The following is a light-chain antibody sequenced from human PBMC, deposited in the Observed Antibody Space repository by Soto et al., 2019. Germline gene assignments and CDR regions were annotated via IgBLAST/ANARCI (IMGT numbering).Light chain of an antibody. CDR1: SSDVGGYKY. V-gene: IGLV2-14*01. J-gene: IGLJ1*01. CDR3: ISYTGSSTYV. CDR2: EVS. Sequence: QSVLTQPASVSGSPGQSITISCTGTSSDVGGYKYVSWYQQHPGKAPKLMIYEVSNRPSGISNRFSGSKSGNTASLTISGLQDEDEAEYYCISYTGSSTYVFGTGTRSPS.